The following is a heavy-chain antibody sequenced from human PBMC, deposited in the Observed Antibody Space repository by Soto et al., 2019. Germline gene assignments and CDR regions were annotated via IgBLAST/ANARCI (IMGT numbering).Heavy chain of an antibody. CDR2: IDWDDDK. V-gene: IGHV2-70*04. J-gene: IGHJ4*02. Sequence: SGPTLVNPTHTLTLTCTFSGSSLSTSGMRVSWIRQPPGKALEWLARIDWDDDKFYSTSLKTRLTISKDTSKNQVVLTMTNMDPVETATYYCARSTSRSYDYWGQGTLVTVCS. CDR1: GSSLSTSGMR. CDR3: ARSTSRSYDY. D-gene: IGHD6-13*01.